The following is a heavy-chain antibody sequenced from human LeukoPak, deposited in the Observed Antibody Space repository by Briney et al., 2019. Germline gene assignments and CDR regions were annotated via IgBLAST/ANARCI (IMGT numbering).Heavy chain of an antibody. CDR3: ARSNQADDY. CDR1: GFTFSSYW. J-gene: IGHJ4*02. V-gene: IGHV3-74*01. CDR2: INPGGSSI. Sequence: GWSLRLFCAASGFTFSSYWMHWVRQVPGKGLVWVARINPGGSSITYAHSVKGRFTISRDNAKNTLYLQMDSLRAEDTGVYYCARSNQADDYWGQGTLVTVSS. D-gene: IGHD1-14*01.